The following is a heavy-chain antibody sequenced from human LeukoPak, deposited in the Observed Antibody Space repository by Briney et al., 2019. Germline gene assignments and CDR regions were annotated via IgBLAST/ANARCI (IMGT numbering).Heavy chain of an antibody. D-gene: IGHD3-10*01. CDR2: IKQDGSEK. J-gene: IGHJ6*04. CDR1: GFTFSSYW. Sequence: PGGSLRLSCAASGFTFSSYWMSWVRQAPGKGLEWVANIKQDGSEKYYVDSVKGRFTISRDNAKSSLYLQMNSLRAEDTAVYYCARESMVRGVIHYYYYGMDVWGKGTTVTVSS. CDR3: ARESMVRGVIHYYYYGMDV. V-gene: IGHV3-7*03.